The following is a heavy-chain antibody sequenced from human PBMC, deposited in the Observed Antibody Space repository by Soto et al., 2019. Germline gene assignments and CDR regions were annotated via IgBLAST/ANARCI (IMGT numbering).Heavy chain of an antibody. V-gene: IGHV1-46*03. Sequence: ASVKVSCKVSGYTFTSYYMHWVRQAPGQGLEWMGIINPSGGSTSYAQKFQGRVTMTRDTSTSTVYMELSSLRSEDTAVYYCARAPPNYDILTGYSPGAFDIWGQGTMVTV. D-gene: IGHD3-9*01. J-gene: IGHJ3*02. CDR2: INPSGGST. CDR3: ARAPPNYDILTGYSPGAFDI. CDR1: GYTFTSYY.